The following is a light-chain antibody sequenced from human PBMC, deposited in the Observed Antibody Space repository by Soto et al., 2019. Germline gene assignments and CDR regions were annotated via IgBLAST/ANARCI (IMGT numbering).Light chain of an antibody. CDR3: QKYNTAPWT. CDR1: QGITNY. J-gene: IGKJ1*01. Sequence: DIQMTQSPSSLSASVGDRVTITCRASQGITNYLAWYQQRPGKVPKLLISGASTLQSGVPSRFSGSGSGTDFTLTISSLQPEDVATYYCQKYNTAPWTFGQGTTVEVK. CDR2: GAS. V-gene: IGKV1-27*01.